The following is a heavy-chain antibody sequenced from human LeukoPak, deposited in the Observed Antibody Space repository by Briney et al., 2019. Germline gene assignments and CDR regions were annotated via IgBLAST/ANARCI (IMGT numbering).Heavy chain of an antibody. D-gene: IGHD1-26*01. V-gene: IGHV4-34*01. CDR1: GVSFSNYY. CDR3: ARHPASGSYGIS. CDR2: INYSGTP. Sequence: SETLSLTCAVSGVSFSNYYWCWIRQSPGKGLEWIGEINYSGTPTYNPSLKSRVTISVDVSKNQVSLNLRSVTAADTAVYYCARHPASGSYGISWGQGTLVTVSS. J-gene: IGHJ4*02.